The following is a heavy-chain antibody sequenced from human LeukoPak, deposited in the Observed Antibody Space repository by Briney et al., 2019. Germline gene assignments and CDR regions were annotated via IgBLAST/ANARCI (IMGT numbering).Heavy chain of an antibody. CDR1: GFTFSDYY. V-gene: IGHV3-11*05. CDR3: AKDHSGPTWYYYGMDV. J-gene: IGHJ6*02. D-gene: IGHD2-15*01. Sequence: PGGSLRLSCAASGFTFSDYYMSWIRQAPGKGLEWVSYISSSSSYTNYADSVKGRFTISRDNAKNTLYLQMNSLRAEDTATYYCAKDHSGPTWYYYGMDVWGQGTTVTVSS. CDR2: ISSSSSYT.